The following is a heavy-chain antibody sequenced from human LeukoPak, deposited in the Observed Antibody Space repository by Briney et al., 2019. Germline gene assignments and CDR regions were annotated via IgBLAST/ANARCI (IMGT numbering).Heavy chain of an antibody. D-gene: IGHD3-10*01. V-gene: IGHV4-30-4*08. Sequence: PSQTLSLTCTVPGGSNSSGDYYWSWIRQPPGKGLEWIGYIYYSGSTYYNPSLKSRVTISVDTSKNQFPLKLSSVTAADTAVYYCARAKGVRGVGAFDIWGQGTMVTVSS. CDR1: GGSNSSGDYY. J-gene: IGHJ3*02. CDR2: IYYSGST. CDR3: ARAKGVRGVGAFDI.